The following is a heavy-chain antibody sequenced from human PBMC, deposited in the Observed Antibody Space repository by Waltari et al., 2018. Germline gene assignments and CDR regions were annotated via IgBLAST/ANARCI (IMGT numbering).Heavy chain of an antibody. Sequence: QLQLQESGPGLVKPSGTLSLPCAVSGESLSSSYVWNWVRQPPGKGLEWIGQVRGDGKTNYNPSFASRLTISLDTSTDHFSLRLTSATAADTAVYYCARDRGRGLYLDSWGQGILVTVSP. CDR1: GESLSSSYV. CDR2: VRGDGKT. CDR3: ARDRGRGLYLDS. V-gene: IGHV4-4*02. J-gene: IGHJ4*02. D-gene: IGHD2-15*01.